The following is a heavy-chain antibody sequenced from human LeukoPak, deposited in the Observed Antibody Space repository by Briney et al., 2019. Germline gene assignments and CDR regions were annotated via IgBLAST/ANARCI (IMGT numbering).Heavy chain of an antibody. CDR2: IRYDGSNK. V-gene: IGHV3-30*02. CDR3: AKGVEQRYYYYYMDV. J-gene: IGHJ6*03. D-gene: IGHD6-25*01. Sequence: GGSLRLFCAASGFTFSSYGMHWVRQAPGKGLEWVAFIRYDGSNKYYADSVKGRFTISRDNSKNTLYLQMNSLRAEDTVVYYCAKGVEQRYYYYYMDVWGKGTTVTVSS. CDR1: GFTFSSYG.